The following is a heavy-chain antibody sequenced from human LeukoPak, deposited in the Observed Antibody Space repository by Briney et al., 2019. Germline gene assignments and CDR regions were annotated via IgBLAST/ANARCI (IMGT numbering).Heavy chain of an antibody. CDR2: INSDGSST. CDR1: GFTFSSYW. V-gene: IGHV3-74*01. D-gene: IGHD2-2*02. Sequence: SGGSLRLSCAASGFTFSSYWMHWVRQAPGKGLVWVSRINSDGSSTSYADSVKGRFTISRDNTKNTLYLQMNSLRAEDTAVYYCARDRTCSSTSCYNFDYWGQGTLVTVSS. CDR3: ARDRTCSSTSCYNFDY. J-gene: IGHJ4*02.